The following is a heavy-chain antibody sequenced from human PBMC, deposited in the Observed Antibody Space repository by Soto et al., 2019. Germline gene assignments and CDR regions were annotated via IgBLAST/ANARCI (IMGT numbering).Heavy chain of an antibody. CDR1: GFTVSSNY. Sequence: GSLRLSCAASGFTVSSNYMSWVRQAPGKGLEWVSVIYSGGSTYYADSVKGRFTISRHNSKNTLYLQMNSLRAEDTAVYYCARDRLSGDYSRGAFDIWGQGTMVTVSS. CDR2: IYSGGST. J-gene: IGHJ3*02. D-gene: IGHD4-17*01. CDR3: ARDRLSGDYSRGAFDI. V-gene: IGHV3-53*04.